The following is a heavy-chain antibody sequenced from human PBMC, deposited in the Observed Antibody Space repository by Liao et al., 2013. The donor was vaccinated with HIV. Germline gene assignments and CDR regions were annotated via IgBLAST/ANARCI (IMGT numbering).Heavy chain of an antibody. CDR2: IYYSGNT. Sequence: QVQLQESGPGLVKPSQTLSLTCSVSGGSITSGNFYWNWIRQPPGKGLEWIGYIYYSGNTYYNPSLKSRVTISVDPSKNQFSLKLTSVTAADTAVYYCARVMNDYGNFDYWAREPGHRLL. D-gene: IGHD4-17*01. J-gene: IGHJ4*02. V-gene: IGHV4-30-4*08. CDR1: GGSITSGNFY. CDR3: ARVMNDYGNFDY.